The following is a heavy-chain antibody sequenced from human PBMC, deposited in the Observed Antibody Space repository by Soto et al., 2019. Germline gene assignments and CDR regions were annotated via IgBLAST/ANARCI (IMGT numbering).Heavy chain of an antibody. CDR2: MNPNSGNT. CDR1: GYTFTSYD. D-gene: IGHD6-13*01. Sequence: QVQLVQSGAEVKKPGASVKVSCKASGYTFTSYDINWVRQATGQGLEWMGWMNPNSGNTGYAQKFQGRVTMTRNTSTITAYMELSSLRSEDTAVYYCARRGYSSSWYYYYYYGMDVWGQGTTVTVSS. J-gene: IGHJ6*02. V-gene: IGHV1-8*01. CDR3: ARRGYSSSWYYYYYYGMDV.